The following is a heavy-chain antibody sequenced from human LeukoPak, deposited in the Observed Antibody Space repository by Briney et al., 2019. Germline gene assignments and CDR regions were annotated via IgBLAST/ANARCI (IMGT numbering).Heavy chain of an antibody. Sequence: GSLRLSCAASGFTFSSYSMNWVRQPPGKGLEWIGEINHSGSTNYNPSLKSRVTISVDTSKNQFSLKLSSVTAADTAVYYCARGGAVAKIDYWGQGTLVTVSS. V-gene: IGHV4-34*01. D-gene: IGHD6-19*01. J-gene: IGHJ4*02. CDR2: INHSGST. CDR1: GFTFSSYS. CDR3: ARGGAVAKIDY.